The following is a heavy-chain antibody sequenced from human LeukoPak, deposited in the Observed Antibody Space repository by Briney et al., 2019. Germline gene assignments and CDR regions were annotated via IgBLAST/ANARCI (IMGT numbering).Heavy chain of an antibody. V-gene: IGHV1-18*01. D-gene: IGHD5-24*01. J-gene: IGHJ4*02. Sequence: ASVKVSSKASDYTFTSYGISWVRQAPGQGLEWMGWISTYNGDTEYTQKLQGRVTMTADTSTRTAYMELRSLRSDDTAVYYCARGWIEMPTVYFDYWGQGTLVSVFS. CDR3: ARGWIEMPTVYFDY. CDR1: DYTFTSYG. CDR2: ISTYNGDT.